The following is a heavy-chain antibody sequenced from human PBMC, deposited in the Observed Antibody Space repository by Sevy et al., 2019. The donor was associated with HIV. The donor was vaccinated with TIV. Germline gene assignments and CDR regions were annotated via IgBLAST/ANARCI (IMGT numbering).Heavy chain of an antibody. CDR1: GFTFSNAW. CDR3: TTEVSSIAARPSLGMDV. Sequence: GGSLRLSCAASGFTFSNAWMSWVRQAPGKGLEWVGRIKSKTDGGTRDYAAPVKGTFTISRDDSKNTLYLQMNSLKTEDTAVYYCTTEVSSIAARPSLGMDVWGQGTTVTVSS. J-gene: IGHJ6*02. D-gene: IGHD6-6*01. CDR2: IKSKTDGGTR. V-gene: IGHV3-15*01.